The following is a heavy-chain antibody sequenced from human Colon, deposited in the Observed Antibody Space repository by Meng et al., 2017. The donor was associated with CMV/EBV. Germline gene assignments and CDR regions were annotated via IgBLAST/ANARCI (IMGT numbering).Heavy chain of an antibody. CDR3: ARGCGLTSCNPSYYALDV. V-gene: IGHV4-59*01. D-gene: IGHD3-16*01. Sequence: SETLSLTCTVSNGSLGSFYWAWVRQPPGKGLEWIGYIYSGGSNNYNPSLESRITMSVDTSKTQFSLNLDSLTAADTAVYFCARGCGLTSCNPSYYALDVWGRGTMVTVSS. J-gene: IGHJ6*02. CDR1: NGSLGSFY. CDR2: IYSGGSN.